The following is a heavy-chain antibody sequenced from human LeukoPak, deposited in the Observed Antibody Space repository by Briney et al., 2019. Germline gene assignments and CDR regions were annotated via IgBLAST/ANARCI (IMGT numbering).Heavy chain of an antibody. CDR2: IYYSGST. J-gene: IGHJ3*02. CDR1: GGSISSYY. V-gene: IGHV4-59*01. Sequence: SETLSLTCTVSGGSISSYYWSWIRQPPGKGLEWIGYIYYSGSTNYNPSLKSRVTISVDTSKNQFSLKLSSVTAADTAVYYCARDRSYKQGKAFDIWGQGIMVTVSS. D-gene: IGHD1-14*01. CDR3: ARDRSYKQGKAFDI.